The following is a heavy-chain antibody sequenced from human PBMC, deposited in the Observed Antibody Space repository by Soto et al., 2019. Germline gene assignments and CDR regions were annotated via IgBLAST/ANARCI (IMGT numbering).Heavy chain of an antibody. Sequence: PGGSLRLSCAASGFTFSSYSMNWVRQAPGKGLEWVSYISSSSSTIYYADSVKGLFTISRDNAKNSLYLQMNSLRDEDTAVFYCARDKDYDFWSGYYSFTSYGMDVWGQGTTVTVSS. V-gene: IGHV3-48*02. CDR1: GFTFSSYS. J-gene: IGHJ6*02. CDR3: ARDKDYDFWSGYYSFTSYGMDV. D-gene: IGHD3-3*01. CDR2: ISSSSSTI.